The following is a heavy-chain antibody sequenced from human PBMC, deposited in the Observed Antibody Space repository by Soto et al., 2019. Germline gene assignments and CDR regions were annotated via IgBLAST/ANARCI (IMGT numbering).Heavy chain of an antibody. J-gene: IGHJ4*02. D-gene: IGHD6-13*01. V-gene: IGHV4-30-4*02. CDR3: ARAPAPLYSSSWYYLDY. CDR1: GGSISSGDYY. Sequence: SETLSLTCTVSGGSISSGDYYWSWIRQPPGKGLEWIGYIYYSGSTYYNPSLKSRVTISVDTSKNQFSLKLSSVTAADTAVYYCARAPAPLYSSSWYYLDYWGQGTLVTVPQ. CDR2: IYYSGST.